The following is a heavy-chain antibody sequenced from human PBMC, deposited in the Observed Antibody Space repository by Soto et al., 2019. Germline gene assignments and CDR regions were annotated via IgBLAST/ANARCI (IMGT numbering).Heavy chain of an antibody. D-gene: IGHD2-2*01. V-gene: IGHV3-74*01. CDR3: ARPPAYTWSDP. CDR1: GFTFSSYW. CDR2: INSDGSST. J-gene: IGHJ5*02. Sequence: GGSLRLSCAASGFTFSSYWMHWVRQAPGKGLVWVSRINSDGSSTSYADSVKGRFTISRDNAKNTLYLQMNSLRAEDTAVYYWARPPAYTWSDPWGKGTLGTVSS.